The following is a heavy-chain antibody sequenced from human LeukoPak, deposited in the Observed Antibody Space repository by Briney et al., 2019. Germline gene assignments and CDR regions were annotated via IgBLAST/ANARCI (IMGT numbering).Heavy chain of an antibody. V-gene: IGHV3-30-3*01. CDR2: ISYDGSNK. J-gene: IGHJ4*02. Sequence: PGGSLRLSCAASGFTFSSYAMHWVRQAPGKGLEWVAVISYDGSNKYYADSVKGRFTISRDNSKNTLYLQMNSLRAEDTAVYYCARADGDYWGPGTLVTVSS. CDR3: ARADGDY. D-gene: IGHD6-6*01. CDR1: GFTFSSYA.